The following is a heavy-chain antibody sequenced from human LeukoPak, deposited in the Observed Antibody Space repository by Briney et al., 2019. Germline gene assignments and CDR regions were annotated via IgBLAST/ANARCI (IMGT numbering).Heavy chain of an antibody. CDR1: GYTFTSYY. V-gene: IGHV1-46*01. J-gene: IGHJ4*02. CDR3: ARHGTASVYGDSIDY. Sequence: GASVKVSCKASGYTFTSYYMHWVRQAPGQGLEWMGIINPSGGSTSYAQKFQGRVTMTRDTSTCTVYMELSSLRSEDTAMYYCARHGTASVYGDSIDYWGQGTLVTVSS. CDR2: INPSGGST. D-gene: IGHD4-17*01.